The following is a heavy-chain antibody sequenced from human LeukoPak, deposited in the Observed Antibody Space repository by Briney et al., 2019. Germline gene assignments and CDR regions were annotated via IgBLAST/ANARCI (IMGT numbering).Heavy chain of an antibody. J-gene: IGHJ4*02. V-gene: IGHV1-2*02. CDR1: GYIFTDYY. CDR2: INPNTGDT. Sequence: ASLKLSCKASGYIFTDYYIHWVRQARGQGLEWMGWINPNTGDTNYAQKFQGRVTMTSNTSITTAYMQMTRLRSDDTAVYYCARERISRFDSWGQGTLVTVSS. CDR3: ARERISRFDS. D-gene: IGHD2/OR15-2a*01.